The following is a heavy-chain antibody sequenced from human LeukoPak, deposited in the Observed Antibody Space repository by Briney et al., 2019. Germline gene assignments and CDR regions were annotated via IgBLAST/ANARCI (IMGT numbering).Heavy chain of an antibody. D-gene: IGHD3-22*01. CDR1: GFTFSSYA. CDR2: ISGSGGST. Sequence: GGSLRLSCAASGFTFSSYAMSWVRQAPGKGLEWVSAISGSGGSTYYADPVKGRFTISRDNSKNTLYLQMNSLRAEDTAVYYCAKTMYCYDSSGYSFDYWGQGTLVTVSS. J-gene: IGHJ4*02. CDR3: AKTMYCYDSSGYSFDY. V-gene: IGHV3-23*01.